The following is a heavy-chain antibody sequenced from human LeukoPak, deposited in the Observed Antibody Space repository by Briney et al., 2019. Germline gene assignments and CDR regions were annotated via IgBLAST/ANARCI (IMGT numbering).Heavy chain of an antibody. CDR3: ARALFVRGYSGYAYYYYYMDV. CDR1: GFTVSSNY. D-gene: IGHD5-12*01. CDR2: IYYSGST. V-gene: IGHV4-39*07. J-gene: IGHJ6*03. Sequence: NPGGSLRLSCAASGFTVSSNYMSWVRQPPGKGLEWIGSIYYSGSTYYNPSLKSRVTISVDTSKNQFSLKLSSVTAADTAVYYCARALFVRGYSGYAYYYYYMDVWGKGTTVTVSS.